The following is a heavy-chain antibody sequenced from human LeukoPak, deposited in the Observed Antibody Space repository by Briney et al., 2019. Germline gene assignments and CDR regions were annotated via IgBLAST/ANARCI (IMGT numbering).Heavy chain of an antibody. CDR3: ASSPMWFGELFGSYYMDV. Sequence: SETLSLTCAVYSRSFNGYYWNWIRQSPGKGLEWIGEIDHSGSTNYNPSLKSRVTISVDTSKNQFSLKLSSVTAADTAVYYCASSPMWFGELFGSYYMDVWGKGTTVTISS. CDR2: IDHSGST. J-gene: IGHJ6*03. CDR1: SRSFNGYY. D-gene: IGHD3-10*01. V-gene: IGHV4-34*01.